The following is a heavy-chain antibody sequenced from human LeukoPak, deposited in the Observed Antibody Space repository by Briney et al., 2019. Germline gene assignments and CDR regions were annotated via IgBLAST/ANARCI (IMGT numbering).Heavy chain of an antibody. Sequence: SSETLSLTCAVYGGSFSGYYWSWIRQPPGKGLEWIGEINHSGSTNYNPSLESRVTISVDTSKNQFSLKLSSVTAADTAVYYCATTTVTTAGQFDYWGQGTLVTVSS. CDR1: GGSFSGYY. D-gene: IGHD4-17*01. V-gene: IGHV4-34*01. J-gene: IGHJ4*02. CDR3: ATTTVTTAGQFDY. CDR2: INHSGST.